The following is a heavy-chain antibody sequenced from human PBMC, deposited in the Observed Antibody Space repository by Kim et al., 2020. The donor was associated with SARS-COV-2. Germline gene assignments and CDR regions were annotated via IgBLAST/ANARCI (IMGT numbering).Heavy chain of an antibody. CDR2: FDPEDGET. Sequence: ASVKVSCKVSGYTLTELSMHWVRQAPGKGLEWMGGFDPEDGETIYAQKFQGRVTMTEDTSTDTAYMELSSLRSEDTAVYYCATWGHCSGGSCHFDYWGQGTLVTVSS. CDR1: GYTLTELS. CDR3: ATWGHCSGGSCHFDY. D-gene: IGHD2-15*01. V-gene: IGHV1-24*01. J-gene: IGHJ4*02.